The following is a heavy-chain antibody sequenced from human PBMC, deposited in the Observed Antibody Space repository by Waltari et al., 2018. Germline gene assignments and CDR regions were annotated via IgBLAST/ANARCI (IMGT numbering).Heavy chain of an antibody. Sequence: EVQLVESGGGLVQPGGSLRLSCAASGFPFSSYRMSWVRQAPGKGLEWVANIKEDGSEKDYVDSVKGRFTISRDNAKNSLYLQMNSLRAEDTAVYYCARVVSYGMDVWGQGTTVTVSS. J-gene: IGHJ6*02. V-gene: IGHV3-7*01. CDR1: GFPFSSYR. CDR3: ARVVSYGMDV. CDR2: IKEDGSEK.